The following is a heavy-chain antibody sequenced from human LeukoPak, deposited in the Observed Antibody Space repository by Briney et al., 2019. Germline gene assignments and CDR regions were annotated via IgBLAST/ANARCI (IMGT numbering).Heavy chain of an antibody. CDR1: GYTFTSYG. CDR3: ARASSWNFDY. D-gene: IGHD6-13*01. CDR2: ISAYNGNT. V-gene: IGHV1-18*01. J-gene: IGHJ4*02. Sequence: VASVTVSCTASGYTFTSYGISWVRQAPGQGLEWMGWISAYNGNTNYAQKLQGRVTMTTDTSTSTAYMELRSLRSDDTAVYYCARASSWNFDYWGQGTLVTVSS.